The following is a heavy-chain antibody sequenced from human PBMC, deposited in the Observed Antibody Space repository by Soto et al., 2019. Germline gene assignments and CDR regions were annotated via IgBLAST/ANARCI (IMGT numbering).Heavy chain of an antibody. CDR1: GFTLQNYA. Sequence: GGSLRLSCTASGFTLQNYAMAWVRQAPGKGLEWVSTLIGGHYGTAYSYSVKGRFTVSRDNSKNCLYLQMNSLGVEDTAMYFCAKGKSTGDIDWFDPSGQGSRVTVSS. J-gene: IGHJ5*02. D-gene: IGHD3-10*01. V-gene: IGHV3-23*01. CDR3: AKGKSTGDIDWFDP. CDR2: LIGGHYGT.